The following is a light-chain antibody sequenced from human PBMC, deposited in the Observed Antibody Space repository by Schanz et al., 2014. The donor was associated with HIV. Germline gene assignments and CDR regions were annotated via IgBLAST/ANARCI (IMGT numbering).Light chain of an antibody. Sequence: QSALTQPASVSGSPGQSITISCTGTSSDIGGYKYVSWYQQYPGKAPKLMIYEISKWPSGVSNRFSGSKSGNTASLTISGLQAEDEADYYCCSYTGSGTLVFGGGTKLTVL. CDR1: SSDIGGYKY. CDR2: EIS. CDR3: CSYTGSGTLV. V-gene: IGLV2-23*02. J-gene: IGLJ2*01.